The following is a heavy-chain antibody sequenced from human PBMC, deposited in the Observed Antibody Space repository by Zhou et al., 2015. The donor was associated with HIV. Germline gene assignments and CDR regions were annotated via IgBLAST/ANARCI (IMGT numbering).Heavy chain of an antibody. V-gene: IGHV1-69*08. Sequence: QVQLVQSGAEVKKPGSSVKVSCKASVDTFTSYTIDWVRQAPGQGLEWMGRIIPILGTTKYAQKFQDRVTITADKSTTTAYMDLTTLRLEDTAVYYCATGPYGDFLLIVDYWGQGTLVTVSS. J-gene: IGHJ4*02. CDR3: ATGPYGDFLLIVDY. D-gene: IGHD4-17*01. CDR1: VDTFTSYT. CDR2: IIPILGTT.